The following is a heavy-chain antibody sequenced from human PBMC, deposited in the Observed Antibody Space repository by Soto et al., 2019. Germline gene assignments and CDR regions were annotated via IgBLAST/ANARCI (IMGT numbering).Heavy chain of an antibody. D-gene: IGHD3-9*01. J-gene: IGHJ6*02. Sequence: QVQLQESGPGLVKPSQTLSLTCTVSGGSVNSGDSYWGWVRQPPGKGLEWIGYIYYSGNTFYNPSLKRRVAISFDTSKTQFSLSLRSVTAADTAVYFCTRVRPPWLFPVGMDVWGQGTTVTVSS. V-gene: IGHV4-30-4*01. CDR2: IYYSGNT. CDR1: GGSVNSGDSY. CDR3: TRVRPPWLFPVGMDV.